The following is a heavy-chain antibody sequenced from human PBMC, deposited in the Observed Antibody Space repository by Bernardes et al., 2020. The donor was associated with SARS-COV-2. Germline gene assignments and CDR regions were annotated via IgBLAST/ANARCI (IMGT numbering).Heavy chain of an antibody. V-gene: IGHV3-74*01. CDR2: INGDGSTT. CDR3: VRGPSDGHGRFEY. J-gene: IGHJ4*02. CDR1: GFTFSTYW. Sequence: GGSLRLSCTASGFTFSTYWMHWVRQAPGKGLVWVSRINGDGSTTTYVDSVKGRFTISRDNARNTLYLQMNSLRDEDTALYYCVRGPSDGHGRFEYWGQGTLGTVSS.